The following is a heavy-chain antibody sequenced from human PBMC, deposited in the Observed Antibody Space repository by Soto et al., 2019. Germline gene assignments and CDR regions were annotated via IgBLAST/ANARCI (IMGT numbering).Heavy chain of an antibody. D-gene: IGHD2-21*01. CDR2: IYWDDDK. Sequence: PTLVNPTQALTLTCTFSGFSLSTSGVGVGWIRQPPGKALEWLALIYWDDDKRYSPSLKSRLTITKDTSKNQVVLTMTNMDPVDTATYYCAHRQPKLHSSDWYLDYWGQGTLVTAPQ. CDR1: GFSLSTSGVG. J-gene: IGHJ4*02. V-gene: IGHV2-5*02. CDR3: AHRQPKLHSSDWYLDY.